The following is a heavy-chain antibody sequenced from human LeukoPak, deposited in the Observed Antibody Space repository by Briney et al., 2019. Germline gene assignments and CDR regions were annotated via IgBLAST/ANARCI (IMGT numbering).Heavy chain of an antibody. D-gene: IGHD3-22*01. CDR3: ARGRDSSGYPVSGDAFDV. J-gene: IGHJ3*01. V-gene: IGHV3-33*01. Sequence: PGGSLRLSCAASGFTFSTFGMHWVRQAPGKGLEWVAVIWYDGSNKYYADSVKGRFTISRDNSKNTLYLQMNSLRAEDTAVYYCARGRDSSGYPVSGDAFDVWGQGTMVTVSS. CDR1: GFTFSTFG. CDR2: IWYDGSNK.